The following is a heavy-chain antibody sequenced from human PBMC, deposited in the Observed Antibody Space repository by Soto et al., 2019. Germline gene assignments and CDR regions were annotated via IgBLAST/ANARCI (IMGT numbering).Heavy chain of an antibody. J-gene: IGHJ4*02. CDR2: IYYTGST. D-gene: IGHD3-22*01. Sequence: SATLSLTCTVSGGSISSGDYYWSWIRQPPGKGLEWIGYIYYTGSTNYNPSLKSRVTISVDTSKNQFSLKLSSVTAADTAIYYFARGVYDSSGYPRPANYYFDYWGQGTLVTVSS. CDR3: ARGVYDSSGYPRPANYYFDY. CDR1: GGSISSGDYY. V-gene: IGHV4-61*08.